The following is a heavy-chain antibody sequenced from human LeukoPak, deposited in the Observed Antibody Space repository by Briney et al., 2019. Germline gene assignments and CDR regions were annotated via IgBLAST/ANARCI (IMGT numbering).Heavy chain of an antibody. V-gene: IGHV4-4*07. CDR3: ARDLYCSGDTCYETENWFDP. Sequence: SETLSLTCTVSGGSISSYYWSWIRQPAGKGLGWIGRIFPSGSTNYNPSLKSPFTMSVDTSKNQFSLKLSSVTAADTAVYYCARDLYCSGDTCYETENWFDPWGQGTLVTVSS. CDR2: IFPSGST. J-gene: IGHJ5*02. CDR1: GGSISSYY. D-gene: IGHD2-15*01.